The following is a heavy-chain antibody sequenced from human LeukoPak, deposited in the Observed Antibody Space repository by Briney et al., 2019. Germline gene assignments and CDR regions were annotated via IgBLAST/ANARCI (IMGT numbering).Heavy chain of an antibody. CDR3: ARDVDGGWYGMDV. D-gene: IGHD5-24*01. V-gene: IGHV3-53*01. CDR1: GFTVSSNY. CDR2: IYSGGST. J-gene: IGHJ6*02. Sequence: GGSLRLSCAASGFTVSSNYMSWVRQAPGKGLEWVSVIYSGGSTYYADSVKGRFTISRDNSKNTLYLQMNSLRAEDTAVYYCARDVDGGWYGMDVWGQGTTVTVSS.